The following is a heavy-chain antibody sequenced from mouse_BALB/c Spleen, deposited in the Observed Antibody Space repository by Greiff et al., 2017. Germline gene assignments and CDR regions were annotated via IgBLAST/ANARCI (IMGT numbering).Heavy chain of an antibody. CDR1: GYAFSSYW. Sequence: QVQLKQSGAELVRPGSSVKISCKASGYAFSSYWMNWVKQRPGQGLEWIGQIYPGDGDTNYNGKFKGKATLTADKSSSTAYMQLSSLTSEDSAVYFCARSGITTVVAFYYFDYWGQGTTLTVSS. CDR2: IYPGDGDT. CDR3: ARSGITTVVAFYYFDY. J-gene: IGHJ2*01. D-gene: IGHD1-1*01. V-gene: IGHV1-80*01.